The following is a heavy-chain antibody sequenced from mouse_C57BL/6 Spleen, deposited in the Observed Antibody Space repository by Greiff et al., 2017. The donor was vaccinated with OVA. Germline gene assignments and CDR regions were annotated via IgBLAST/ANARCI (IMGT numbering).Heavy chain of an antibody. V-gene: IGHV1-18*01. CDR1: GYTFPDYN. D-gene: IGHD2-4*01. Sequence: EVQLQQSGPELVQPGASVKIPCKSSGYTFPDYNMDWVKQTQGKSLEWIGDINPNNGGTIYNQKFKGKAILTVDKSSSTAYMELRSLTSEDTAVYYCARRALYYDYYIDYWGQGTTLTVSS. CDR3: ARRALYYDYYIDY. CDR2: INPNNGGT. J-gene: IGHJ2*01.